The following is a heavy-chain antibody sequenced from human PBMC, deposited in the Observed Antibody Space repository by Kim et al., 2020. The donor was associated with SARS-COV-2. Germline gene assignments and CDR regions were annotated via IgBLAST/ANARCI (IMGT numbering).Heavy chain of an antibody. Sequence: GGSLRLSCAASGFTFDDYAMHWVRQAPGKGLEWVSLISGDGGSTYYADSVKGRFTISRDNSKNSLYLQMNSLRTEDTALYYCAKEGSLSSSWYFLGGYFQQWRQGTLVTVSS. CDR3: AKEGSLSSSWYFLGGYFQQ. J-gene: IGHJ1*01. CDR2: ISGDGGST. D-gene: IGHD6-13*01. V-gene: IGHV3-43*02. CDR1: GFTFDDYA.